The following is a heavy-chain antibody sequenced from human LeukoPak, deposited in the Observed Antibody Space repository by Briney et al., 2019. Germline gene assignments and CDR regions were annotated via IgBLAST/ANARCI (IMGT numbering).Heavy chain of an antibody. CDR3: ATERQKYFDY. J-gene: IGHJ4*02. Sequence: AGGSLRLSCAASGFTFDDYTMHWVRQAPGKGLEWVSLITWDGGSTFYTDSVRGRFTISRDNSRNSLDLQMNSLRTEDTALYYCATERQKYFDYWGQGTLVAVSS. CDR2: ITWDGGST. CDR1: GFTFDDYT. V-gene: IGHV3-43*01.